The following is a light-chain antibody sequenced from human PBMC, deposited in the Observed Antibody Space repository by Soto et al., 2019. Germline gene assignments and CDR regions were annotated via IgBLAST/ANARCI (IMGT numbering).Light chain of an antibody. CDR1: QSISSY. V-gene: IGKV1-39*01. CDR2: AAS. Sequence: DIQMTQSPSSLSASVGDRVTITCRASQSISSYLNWYQQKRGKAPKLLIYAASSLQSGVPSRFSGSGSGTDFTLTIRSLQPEDFASYYCQQSYSTPPTFGQGTKVEIK. CDR3: QQSYSTPPT. J-gene: IGKJ1*01.